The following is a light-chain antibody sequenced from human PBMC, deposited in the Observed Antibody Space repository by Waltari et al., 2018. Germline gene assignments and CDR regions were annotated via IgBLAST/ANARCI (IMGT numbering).Light chain of an antibody. J-gene: IGKJ5*01. CDR2: GAF. V-gene: IGKV3-20*01. Sequence: IVLTQSPDPLSLSPGDRATLSCKASQSIASNSLAWYQQTPGQAPRLLIYGAFTRATGIPDRFSGDGSGTDFTLTISRLEPEDFAVYYCQQYRNSPITFGQGTRLDIK. CDR3: QQYRNSPIT. CDR1: QSIASNS.